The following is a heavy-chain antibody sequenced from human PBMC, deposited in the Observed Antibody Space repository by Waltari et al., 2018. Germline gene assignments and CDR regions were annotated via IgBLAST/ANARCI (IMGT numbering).Heavy chain of an antibody. V-gene: IGHV4-34*01. Sequence: LSLTCAVHGGSFSGYYWSWIRQPPGKGLEWIGEINHSGSTNYNPSLKSRVTISVDTSKNQFSLKLSSVTAADTAVYYCARGPRMGIYGGNSGRRAGFDYWGQGTLVTVSS. CDR2: INHSGST. CDR3: ARGPRMGIYGGNSGRRAGFDY. CDR1: GGSFSGYY. J-gene: IGHJ4*02. D-gene: IGHD2-21*02.